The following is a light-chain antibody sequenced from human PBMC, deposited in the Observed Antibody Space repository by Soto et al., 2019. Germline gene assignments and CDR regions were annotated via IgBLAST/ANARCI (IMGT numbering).Light chain of an antibody. Sequence: SALTQPASVSGSPGQSITISCTGTSSDVGTYNLVSWYQQHAGKAPKLMLYEGSKRPSGVSNRFSGSKSGNTASLTISGLQAEDEADYYCCSYAGSSTGVFGGGTKLTVL. CDR1: SSDVGTYNL. V-gene: IGLV2-23*01. CDR3: CSYAGSSTGV. J-gene: IGLJ3*02. CDR2: EGS.